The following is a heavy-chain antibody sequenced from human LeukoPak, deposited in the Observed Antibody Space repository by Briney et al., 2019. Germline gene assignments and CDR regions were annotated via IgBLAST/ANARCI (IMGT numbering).Heavy chain of an antibody. Sequence: ERSLRLSCAASGFTFSSYAMHWVRQAPGKGLEWVAVISYDGSNKYYADSVKGRFTISRDNSKNTLYLQMNSLRAEDTAVYYCARGITMVRGGTFYWGQGTLVTVSS. CDR1: GFTFSSYA. J-gene: IGHJ4*02. D-gene: IGHD3-10*01. CDR2: ISYDGSNK. CDR3: ARGITMVRGGTFY. V-gene: IGHV3-30*04.